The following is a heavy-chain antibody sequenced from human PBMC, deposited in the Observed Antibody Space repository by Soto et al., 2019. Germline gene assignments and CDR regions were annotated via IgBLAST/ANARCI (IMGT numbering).Heavy chain of an antibody. CDR3: ARDAQGVFLHY. J-gene: IGHJ4*02. CDR2: ISAYNGNT. D-gene: IGHD3-16*01. Sequence: QVQLVQSGAEVKKPGASVKVSCKASGYTFTSYGISWVRQAPGQGLEWMGWISAYNGNTNYAQKLQGRVTMTTDTATSPADMELRSLRADDTAVYYCARDAQGVFLHYWGQGTLVTVSS. CDR1: GYTFTSYG. V-gene: IGHV1-18*01.